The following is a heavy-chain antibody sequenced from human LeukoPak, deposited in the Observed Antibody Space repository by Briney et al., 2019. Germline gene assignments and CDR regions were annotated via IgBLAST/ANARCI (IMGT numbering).Heavy chain of an antibody. Sequence: GGALRLSCAASGFTFSIYDMNWVRPAPGKGRGWVSSFRSSSSYIYYADSVKGRFSISRDNAKNSLYMQKNSLRAEDTAVYYCARDGGRGDFDYWGQGTLVTVSS. CDR2: FRSSSSYI. D-gene: IGHD6-25*01. CDR3: ARDGGRGDFDY. J-gene: IGHJ4*02. V-gene: IGHV3-21*01. CDR1: GFTFSIYD.